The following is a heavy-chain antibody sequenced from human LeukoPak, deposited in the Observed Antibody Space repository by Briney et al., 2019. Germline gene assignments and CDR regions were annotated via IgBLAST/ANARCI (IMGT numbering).Heavy chain of an antibody. CDR3: ARADCSTTSCLDAFDI. CDR1: GYTFTGHY. D-gene: IGHD2-2*01. CDR2: INPNSGGT. Sequence: ASVKVSCKASGYTFTGHYMHWVRQAPGQGLEWMGRINPNSGGTNYAQKFQGRVTMTRDTSISTAYMELNRLRSDDTAVYYCARADCSTTSCLDAFDIWGQGTMVTVSS. V-gene: IGHV1-2*06. J-gene: IGHJ3*02.